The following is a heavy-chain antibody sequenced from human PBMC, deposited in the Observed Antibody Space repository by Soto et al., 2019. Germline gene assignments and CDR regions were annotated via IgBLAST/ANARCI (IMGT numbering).Heavy chain of an antibody. V-gene: IGHV3-23*01. D-gene: IGHD1-26*01. CDR2: IRGGDDNT. Sequence: GGSLRLSCAASGFTFSNYAMNWVRQAPGKGLDWVSSIRGGDDNTYYADSVKGRFTISRDNSKNTLHLQMNSLRAEDTAVYYCAKGHSESYYYFDYWGQGTLVTVSS. CDR3: AKGHSESYYYFDY. J-gene: IGHJ4*02. CDR1: GFTFSNYA.